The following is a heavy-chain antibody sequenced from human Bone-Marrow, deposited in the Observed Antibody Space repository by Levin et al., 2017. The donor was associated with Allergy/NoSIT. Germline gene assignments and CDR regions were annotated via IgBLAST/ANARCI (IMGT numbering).Heavy chain of an antibody. J-gene: IGHJ6*02. CDR3: ARDRLFGSGPGGMDV. CDR2: VIPLLRTS. V-gene: IGHV1-69*08. CDR1: GGTFRSYT. Sequence: ASVKVSCKASGGTFRSYTISWVRLAPGQGLEWMGRVIPLLRTSNYAPRFQGRVTITADESTSTIYMDLSSLRSDDTAVYYCARDRLFGSGPGGMDVWGQGTTV. D-gene: IGHD3-10*01.